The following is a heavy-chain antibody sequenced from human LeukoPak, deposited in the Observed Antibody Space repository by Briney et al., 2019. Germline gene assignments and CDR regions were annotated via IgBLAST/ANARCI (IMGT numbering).Heavy chain of an antibody. CDR3: ARDRDYDSANFDY. CDR1: GFTFSNYE. V-gene: IGHV3-48*03. J-gene: IGHJ4*02. Sequence: GGSLRLSCAASGFTFSNYEMNWVRQAPGKGLAWVSYISSSGTTIYYADSVKSRFTISRDNAKNSLYLQMNSLRAEDTAVYYCARDRDYDSANFDYWGQGTLVTVSS. D-gene: IGHD3-22*01. CDR2: ISSSGTTI.